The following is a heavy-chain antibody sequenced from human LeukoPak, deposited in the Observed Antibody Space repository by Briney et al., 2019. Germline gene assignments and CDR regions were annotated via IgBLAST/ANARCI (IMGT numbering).Heavy chain of an antibody. CDR3: AKDRRRGYSYGLE. V-gene: IGHV3-74*01. CDR2: INSDGSST. J-gene: IGHJ4*02. CDR1: GFTFSSYW. D-gene: IGHD5-18*01. Sequence: GGSLRLSCAASGFTFSSYWMHWVRQAPGKGLVWVSRINSDGSSTSYADSVKGRFTISRDSAKNTLYLQMNSLRAEDTAVYYCAKDRRRGYSYGLEWGQGTLVTVSS.